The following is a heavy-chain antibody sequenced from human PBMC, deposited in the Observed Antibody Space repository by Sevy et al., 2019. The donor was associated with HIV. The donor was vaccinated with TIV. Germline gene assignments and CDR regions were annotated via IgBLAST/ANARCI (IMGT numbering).Heavy chain of an antibody. D-gene: IGHD3-3*01. CDR3: AKTIFGVAQVFDM. CDR1: GFNFGSYS. CDR2: ISDNGGET. Sequence: GGFLRLSCAVSGFNFGSYSMNWVRQGPGKGLEWVAGISDNGGETYHAVSVKGRFTVARDNSKNTLFLQMNSLRAEDTAVYYCAKTIFGVAQVFDMWGQGTMVTVSS. J-gene: IGHJ3*02. V-gene: IGHV3-23*01.